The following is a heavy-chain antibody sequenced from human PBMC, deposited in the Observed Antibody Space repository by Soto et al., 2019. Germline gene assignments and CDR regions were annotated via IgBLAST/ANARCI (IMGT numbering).Heavy chain of an antibody. D-gene: IGHD5-12*01. CDR1: GFTFDDYA. Sequence: GGSLRLSCAASGFTFDDYAMHWVRQAPGKGLEWVSGISWNSGSIGYADSVKGRFTISRDNAKNSLYLQMNSLRAEDTALYYCAKDSPRLGAFDIWGQGTMVTVSS. V-gene: IGHV3-9*01. CDR2: ISWNSGSI. J-gene: IGHJ3*02. CDR3: AKDSPRLGAFDI.